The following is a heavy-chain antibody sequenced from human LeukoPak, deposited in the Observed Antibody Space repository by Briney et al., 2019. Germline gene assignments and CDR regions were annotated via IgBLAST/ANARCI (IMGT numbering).Heavy chain of an antibody. CDR1: GGSISSGSYY. J-gene: IGHJ4*02. Sequence: SQTLSLTCTVSGGSISSGSYYWSWIRQPAGKGLEWIGRIYTSGSTTYNSSLKSRVTISLDTSKNHFSLRLSSVTAADTAVYYCARDREVGATGYYFDYWGQGTLVTVSS. CDR3: ARDREVGATGYYFDY. V-gene: IGHV4-61*02. D-gene: IGHD1-26*01. CDR2: IYTSGST.